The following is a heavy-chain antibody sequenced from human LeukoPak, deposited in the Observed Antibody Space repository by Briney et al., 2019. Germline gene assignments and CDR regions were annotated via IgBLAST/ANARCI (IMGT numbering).Heavy chain of an antibody. J-gene: IGHJ4*02. D-gene: IGHD3-10*01. CDR1: GLTFSSYA. CDR2: ISGSGGST. CDR3: AEDLSELYYGSGSHGFDY. V-gene: IGHV3-23*01. Sequence: QSGGSLRLSCAASGLTFSSYAMSWVRQAPGKGLEWVSAISGSGGSTYYADSVKGRFTISRDNSKNTLYLQMNSLRAEDTAVYYCAEDLSELYYGSGSHGFDYWGQGTLVTVSS.